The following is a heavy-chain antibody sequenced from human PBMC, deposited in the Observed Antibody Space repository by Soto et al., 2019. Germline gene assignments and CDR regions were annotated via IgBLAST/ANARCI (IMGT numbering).Heavy chain of an antibody. J-gene: IGHJ5*02. Sequence: QVQLVESGGGVVQPGRSLRLSCAASGFTFSSYGMHWVRQAPGKGLEWVAVIWYDGSNKYYAGSVKGRFTISRDNSKNTLYLQMNSLRAEDTAVYYCARDLGDGDYVAHGHWFDPWGQGTLVTVSS. CDR3: ARDLGDGDYVAHGHWFDP. CDR2: IWYDGSNK. V-gene: IGHV3-33*01. D-gene: IGHD4-17*01. CDR1: GFTFSSYG.